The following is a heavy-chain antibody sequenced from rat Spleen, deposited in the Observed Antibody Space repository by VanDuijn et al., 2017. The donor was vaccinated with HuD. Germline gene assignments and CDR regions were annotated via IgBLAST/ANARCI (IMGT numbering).Heavy chain of an antibody. D-gene: IGHD1-7*01. CDR2: ISYDGSTP. J-gene: IGHJ4*01. CDR3: ATKGYYGYYYVMDA. Sequence: EVQLVESGGGLVQPGRSMKLSCAASGFTFSNYDMVWVRQAPAQGLKWVATISYDGSTPYYRDSVTGRFTLSRDNAKSTLYLHMDSLRSEDTATYYCATKGYYGYYYVMDAWGQGASVTVSS. CDR1: GFTFSNYD. V-gene: IGHV5-29*01.